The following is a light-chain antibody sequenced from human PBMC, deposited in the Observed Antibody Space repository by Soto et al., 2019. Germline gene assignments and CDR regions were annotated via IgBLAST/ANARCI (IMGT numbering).Light chain of an antibody. Sequence: EIVLTQSPGTLSLSPGERATLPCRASQSVKSSYLAWYQHKPGQAPRLLIYGTSSRATGIPDRFSGSGSGTDFTLTISRLEPEDFAVYYCQQYGNSPQTFGQGTKVDIK. CDR3: QQYGNSPQT. CDR2: GTS. J-gene: IGKJ1*01. CDR1: QSVKSSY. V-gene: IGKV3-20*01.